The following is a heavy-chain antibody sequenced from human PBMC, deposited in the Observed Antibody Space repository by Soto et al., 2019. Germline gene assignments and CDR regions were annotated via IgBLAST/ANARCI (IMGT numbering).Heavy chain of an antibody. J-gene: IGHJ4*02. Sequence: QVQLVESGGGVVQPGRSLRLSCAASGFTFSSYAMHWVRQAPGKGLEWVAVISYDGSNKYYADSVKGRFTISRDNSKNTLYLQMNSLRAEDTAVYYCARDQDIVVVPAAPGGVWGQGTLVTVSS. V-gene: IGHV3-30-3*01. CDR1: GFTFSSYA. CDR3: ARDQDIVVVPAAPGGV. D-gene: IGHD2-2*01. CDR2: ISYDGSNK.